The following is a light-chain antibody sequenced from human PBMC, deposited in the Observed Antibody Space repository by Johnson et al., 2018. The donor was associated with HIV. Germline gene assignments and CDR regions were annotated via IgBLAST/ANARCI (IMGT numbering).Light chain of an antibody. V-gene: IGLV1-51*02. J-gene: IGLJ1*01. CDR2: QNT. CDR3: GTWDNSLKAEV. Sequence: SVLTQAPSVSAAPGQMVTISCSGSSSNIGRNYVSWYQQLPGTAPKLLIYQNTWRPSWIPDRFSGSTSGASATLAITGLQTGDEADYYCGTWDNSLKAEVFGTGTKVTVL. CDR1: SSNIGRNY.